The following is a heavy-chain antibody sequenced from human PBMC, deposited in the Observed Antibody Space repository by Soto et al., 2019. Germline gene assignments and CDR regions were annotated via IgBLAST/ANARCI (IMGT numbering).Heavy chain of an antibody. CDR3: ARARATIAAAAIFDC. CDR1: GGSIITSNW. Sequence: QVQLQESGPGLVKPSGTLSLTCAVSGGSIITSNWWSWVRQPPGKWLGWIGEVYRTGSTNYNPSLESRLTISVDKSKNQFSLKLTSVTAADTAVYYCARARATIAAAAIFDCWGQGTLVTVSS. J-gene: IGHJ4*02. CDR2: VYRTGST. D-gene: IGHD6-13*01. V-gene: IGHV4-4*02.